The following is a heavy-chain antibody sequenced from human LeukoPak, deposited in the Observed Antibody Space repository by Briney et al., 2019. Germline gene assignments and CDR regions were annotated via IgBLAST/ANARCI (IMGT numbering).Heavy chain of an antibody. CDR1: GSTFSSYW. J-gene: IGHJ4*02. Sequence: GGSLRLSCAASGSTFSSYWMSWVRQAPGKGLEWVANIKQDGSEKYYVDSVKGRFTISRDNAENSLYPQMNSLRAEDTAVYYCARGTSLDYWGQGTLVTVSS. CDR3: ARGTSLDY. V-gene: IGHV3-7*01. CDR2: IKQDGSEK.